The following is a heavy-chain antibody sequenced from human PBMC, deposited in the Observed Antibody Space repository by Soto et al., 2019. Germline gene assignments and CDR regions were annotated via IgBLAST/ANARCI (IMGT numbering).Heavy chain of an antibody. V-gene: IGHV3-33*01. CDR3: ARITGTTDAFDI. Sequence: GGSLRLSCAASGFTFSSYGMHWVRQAPGKGLEWVAVIWYDGSNKYYADSVKDRFTISRDNSKNTLYLQMNSLRAEDTAVYYCARITGTTDAFDIWGQGTMVTVSS. CDR2: IWYDGSNK. D-gene: IGHD1-20*01. CDR1: GFTFSSYG. J-gene: IGHJ3*02.